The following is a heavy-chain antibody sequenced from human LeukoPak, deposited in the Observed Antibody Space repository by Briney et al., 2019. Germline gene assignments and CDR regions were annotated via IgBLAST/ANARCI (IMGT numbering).Heavy chain of an antibody. CDR1: GFTFSSYA. D-gene: IGHD3-10*01. CDR2: ISSNGGST. J-gene: IGHJ4*02. CDR3: ARSPMVRGVIIYYFDY. V-gene: IGHV3-64*02. Sequence: GGSLRLSCAASGFTFSSYATHWVRQAPGKGLEYVSAISSNGGSTYYADSVKGRFTISRDNSKNTLYLQMGSLRAEDMAVYYCARSPMVRGVIIYYFDYWGQGTLVTVSS.